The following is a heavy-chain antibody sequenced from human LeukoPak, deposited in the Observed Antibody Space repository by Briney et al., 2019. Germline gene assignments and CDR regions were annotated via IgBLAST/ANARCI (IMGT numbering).Heavy chain of an antibody. CDR2: INHSGST. V-gene: IGHV4-34*01. D-gene: IGHD3-10*01. Sequence: PSETLSLTCAVYGGSFSGYYWSWIRQPPGKGLEWIGEINHSGSTNYNPSLKSRVTISVDTSKNQFSLKLSSVTAAGTAVYYCARDSTGFGGIYYYYYMDVWGKGTTVTISS. J-gene: IGHJ6*03. CDR1: GGSFSGYY. CDR3: ARDSTGFGGIYYYYYMDV.